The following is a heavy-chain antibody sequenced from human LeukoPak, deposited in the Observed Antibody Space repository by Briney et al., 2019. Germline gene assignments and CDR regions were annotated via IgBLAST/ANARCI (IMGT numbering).Heavy chain of an antibody. D-gene: IGHD3-10*01. CDR1: GYTFTGYY. J-gene: IGHJ6*03. V-gene: IGHV1-2*02. CDR3: ARSYGSGRYYYYNMDV. CDR2: INPNSGST. Sequence: ASVKVSCKASGYTFTGYYMHWVRQAPGQGLEWMGWINPNSGSTNYAQKFQGRVTMTRDTSISTAYMELSGLRSDDTAVYYCARSYGSGRYYYYNMDVWGKGTTVTVSS.